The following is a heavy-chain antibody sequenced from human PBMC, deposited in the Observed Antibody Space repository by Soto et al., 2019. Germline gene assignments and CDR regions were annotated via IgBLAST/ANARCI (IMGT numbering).Heavy chain of an antibody. J-gene: IGHJ4*02. CDR2: ISAYNTNT. CDR3: ARDTPPTDY. Sequence: QVQLVQSGAEVKKPGASVKVSCKTSGYTFTSYHISWVRQAPGQGLEWMGWISAYNTNTNDAQKFQGRDTMTTDTLTSTSYMELRSLRSDDTAVYYCARDTPPTDYWGQGTLVTVSS. V-gene: IGHV1-18*01. CDR1: GYTFTSYH.